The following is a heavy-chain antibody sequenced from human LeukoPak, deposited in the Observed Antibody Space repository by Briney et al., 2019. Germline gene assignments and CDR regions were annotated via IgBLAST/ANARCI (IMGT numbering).Heavy chain of an antibody. D-gene: IGHD5-12*01. CDR2: FDPEDGET. J-gene: IGHJ6*02. Sequence: GASVKVSCKVSGYTLTELSMHWVRQAPGKGLEWMGGFDPEDGETIYARKFQGRVTMTEDTSTDTAYMELSSLRSEDTAVYYCATASSGYRYYYYGMDVWGQGTTVTVSS. CDR3: ATASSGYRYYYYGMDV. V-gene: IGHV1-24*01. CDR1: GYTLTELS.